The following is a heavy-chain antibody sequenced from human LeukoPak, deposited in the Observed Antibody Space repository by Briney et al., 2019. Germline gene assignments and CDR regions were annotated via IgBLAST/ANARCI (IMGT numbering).Heavy chain of an antibody. J-gene: IGHJ4*02. CDR2: ISYDGSNK. V-gene: IGHV3-30*04. CDR1: GFTFSSYA. Sequence: GGSLRLSCAASGFTFSSYAMHWVRQAPGKGLEWVAVISYDGSNKDYADSVKGRFTISRDNSKNTLYLQMNSLRAEDTAVYYCARVRWGSFDYWGQGTLVTVSS. D-gene: IGHD3-16*01. CDR3: ARVRWGSFDY.